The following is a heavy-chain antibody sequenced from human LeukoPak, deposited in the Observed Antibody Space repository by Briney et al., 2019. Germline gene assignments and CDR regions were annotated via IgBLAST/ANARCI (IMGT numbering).Heavy chain of an antibody. D-gene: IGHD3-10*01. Sequence: PSETLSLTCAVYGGSFSGYYWSWIRQPPGKGLEWIGEINHSGSTNYNPSLKSRVTISVDTYKNQFSLKLRSVTAADTAVYYCARAAILWFGELFLGFDPWGQGTLVTVSS. V-gene: IGHV4-34*01. CDR2: INHSGST. J-gene: IGHJ5*02. CDR3: ARAAILWFGELFLGFDP. CDR1: GGSFSGYY.